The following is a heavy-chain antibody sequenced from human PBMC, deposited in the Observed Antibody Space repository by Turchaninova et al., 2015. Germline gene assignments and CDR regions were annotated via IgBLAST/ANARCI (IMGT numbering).Heavy chain of an antibody. CDR3: ARTDVLTGCLDC. Sequence: EVHLVESGGGLAKPGGSLRLSCAASGLIFSSYTMNWFRQDPGKGLGWVSCISSSSTNISYAESGKGRFTISRDNAKNSVSLQMNSLRVEDTAVYYCARTDVLTGCLDCWGPGTLVTVSS. V-gene: IGHV3-21*01. CDR1: GLIFSSYT. D-gene: IGHD3-9*01. J-gene: IGHJ4*02. CDR2: ISSSSTNI.